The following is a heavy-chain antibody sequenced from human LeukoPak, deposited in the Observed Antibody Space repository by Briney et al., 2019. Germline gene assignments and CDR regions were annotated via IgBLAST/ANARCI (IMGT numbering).Heavy chain of an antibody. V-gene: IGHV3-30*18. Sequence: GGSLRLSCAASGFTFSSYGMYWVRQAPGKGLEWVALISYDGSNKYYADSVKGRFTISRDNSKNTLYLQMNSLRAEDTAVYYCAKDEIGEVAGLIDYWGQGTLVTVSS. CDR1: GFTFSSYG. CDR2: ISYDGSNK. D-gene: IGHD6-19*01. J-gene: IGHJ4*02. CDR3: AKDEIGEVAGLIDY.